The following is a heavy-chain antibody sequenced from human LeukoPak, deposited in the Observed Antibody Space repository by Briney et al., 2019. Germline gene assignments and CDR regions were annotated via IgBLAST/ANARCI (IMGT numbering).Heavy chain of an antibody. V-gene: IGHV3-21*01. J-gene: IGHJ4*02. Sequence: GGSLRLSCAASGFTFSSYSMNWVRQAPGKGLEWVSSISSSSSYIYYADSVKGRFTISRDNAKNSLYLQLNSLRAEDTAVYYCAANPVAPYDYWAREPWSPSPQ. CDR1: GFTFSSYS. CDR2: ISSSSSYI. CDR3: AANPVAPYDY. D-gene: IGHD4-23*01.